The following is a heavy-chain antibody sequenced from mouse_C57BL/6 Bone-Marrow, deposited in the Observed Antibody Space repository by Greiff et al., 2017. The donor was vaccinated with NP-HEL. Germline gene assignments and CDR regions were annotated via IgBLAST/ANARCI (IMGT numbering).Heavy chain of an antibody. J-gene: IGHJ3*01. D-gene: IGHD1-1*01. V-gene: IGHV1-69*01. CDR2: IDPSDSYT. CDR1: GYTFTSYW. Sequence: VQLKQPGAELVMPGASVKLSCKASGYTFTSYWMHWVKQRPGQGLEWIGEIDPSDSYTNYNQKFKGKSTLTVDKSSSTAYMQLSSLTLEDSAIYYCSRYYGSSYWFAYWGQGTLVTVSA. CDR3: SRYYGSSYWFAY.